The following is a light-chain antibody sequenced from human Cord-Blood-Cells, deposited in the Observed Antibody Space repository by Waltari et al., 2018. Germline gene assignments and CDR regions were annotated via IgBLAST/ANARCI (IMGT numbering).Light chain of an antibody. J-gene: IGKJ4*01. Sequence: DIQMTQSPSTLSASVGDRVTITCRASQSISSWLDWYQQKPGKAPKLLIYKASSLESGVPSRFSGSGSVTEFTLTISSLQPDDFATYYCQQYNSYLTFGGGTKVEIK. V-gene: IGKV1-5*03. CDR3: QQYNSYLT. CDR1: QSISSW. CDR2: KAS.